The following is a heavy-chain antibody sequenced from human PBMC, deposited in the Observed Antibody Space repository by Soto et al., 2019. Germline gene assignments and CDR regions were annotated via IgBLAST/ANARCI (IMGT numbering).Heavy chain of an antibody. CDR1: GYIFTNND. V-gene: IGHV1-8*01. CDR3: ARMATFGSLNWFDP. CDR2: MNPGSGDT. D-gene: IGHD3-16*01. Sequence: ASVKVSCKASGYIFTNNDVSWVRQATGQGLEWMGWMNPGSGDTGYAQKFQGRVTITRDISIATAYMELSSLRSDDTAIYYCARMATFGSLNWFDPWGQGTLVTVSS. J-gene: IGHJ5*02.